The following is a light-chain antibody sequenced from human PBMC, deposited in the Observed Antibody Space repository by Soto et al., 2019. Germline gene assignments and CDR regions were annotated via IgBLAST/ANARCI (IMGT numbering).Light chain of an antibody. CDR2: DVS. J-gene: IGLJ2*01. CDR1: SSDVGAYNF. V-gene: IGLV2-14*03. CDR3: SSYSGSSTLV. Sequence: SALTQPASVSGSPGQSITISCSGTSSDVGAYNFVSWYQQHPGKAPKLIIYDVSNRPPGVSNRFSGSKSGNTASLTISGLQAEDEADYHCSSYSGSSTLVFGGGTKLTVL.